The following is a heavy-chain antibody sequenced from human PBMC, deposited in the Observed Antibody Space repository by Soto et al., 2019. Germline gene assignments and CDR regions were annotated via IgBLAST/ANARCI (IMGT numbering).Heavy chain of an antibody. Sequence: SETLSLTCTVSGGSISSSSYYWGWIRQPPGKGLEWIGSIYYSGSTYCNPSLKSRVTISVDTSKNQFSLKLSSVTAADTAVYYCERQIGYSSGWSNFDYWGQGTLVTVSS. J-gene: IGHJ4*02. D-gene: IGHD6-19*01. V-gene: IGHV4-39*01. CDR1: GGSISSSSYY. CDR2: IYYSGST. CDR3: ERQIGYSSGWSNFDY.